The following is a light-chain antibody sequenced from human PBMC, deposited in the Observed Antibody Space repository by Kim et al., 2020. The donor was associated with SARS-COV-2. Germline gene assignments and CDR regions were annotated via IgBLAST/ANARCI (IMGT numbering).Light chain of an antibody. CDR2: DAS. Sequence: SPGAKATISCGASQSVSRYLAWYQQKPGQAPRLIIYDASNRATGIPARFSGSGYGTDFTLTISSLEPEDFAVYYCQQRSKWPPLKLGGGTKVDIK. V-gene: IGKV3-11*01. CDR1: QSVSRY. CDR3: QQRSKWPPLK. J-gene: IGKJ4*01.